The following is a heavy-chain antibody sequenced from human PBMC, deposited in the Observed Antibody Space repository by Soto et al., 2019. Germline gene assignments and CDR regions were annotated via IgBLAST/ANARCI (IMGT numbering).Heavy chain of an antibody. J-gene: IGHJ4*02. Sequence: SETLSLTCSVSGGSISSSGYWTWIRQRPGEGLELIGYISHIVITYYNPSLKSRVTISVDTSKNQFSLKLSSVTAADTAVYYCARAGVATTYSFDSWGQGTQVTVSS. CDR2: ISHIVIT. D-gene: IGHD5-12*01. CDR1: GGSISSSGY. V-gene: IGHV4-31*03. CDR3: ARAGVATTYSFDS.